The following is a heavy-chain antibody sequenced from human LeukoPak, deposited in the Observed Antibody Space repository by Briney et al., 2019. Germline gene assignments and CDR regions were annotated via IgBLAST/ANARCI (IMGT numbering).Heavy chain of an antibody. J-gene: IGHJ5*02. CDR2: IYYSGST. CDR3: ARTAYYGSGSYYSPWFDP. CDR1: GDSISTSSYY. Sequence: SETLSLTCSVSGDSISTSSYYWGWIRQPPGKGLEWIGSIYYSGSTYYNPSLKSRVTISVDTSKNQFSLKLSSVTAADTAVYYCARTAYYGSGSYYSPWFDPWGQGTLVTVSS. V-gene: IGHV4-39*01. D-gene: IGHD3-10*01.